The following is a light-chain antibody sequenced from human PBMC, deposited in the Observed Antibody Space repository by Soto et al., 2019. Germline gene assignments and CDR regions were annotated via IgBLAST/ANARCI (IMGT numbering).Light chain of an antibody. V-gene: IGLV2-8*01. CDR2: EVT. CDR3: SSFAGPVWV. Sequence: QSALTQPPSASGSPGQSVTISCTGTSSDIGGYDHVCWYQQHPGKAPKVMIYEVTKRPSGVPDRFSGSKAGNTASLTVFGLQAEDEADYYCSSFAGPVWVFGGGTKVTVL. CDR1: SSDIGGYDH. J-gene: IGLJ3*02.